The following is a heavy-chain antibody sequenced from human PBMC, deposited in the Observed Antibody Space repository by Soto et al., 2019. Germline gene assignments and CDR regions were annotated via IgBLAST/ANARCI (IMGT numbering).Heavy chain of an antibody. J-gene: IGHJ6*04. D-gene: IGHD4-17*01. CDR1: GFSLSSYA. CDR2: MTDSGTNV. Sequence: EVQLVESGGGLVQPGGSLRLSCVASGFSLSSYAMKWVRQDPGKGLEWIAYMTDSGTNVYYADSVRGRFTISRDIAKSSVYLQMTSLRAEDTAVYYCARDEYGDVWCKGNTVTVAS. V-gene: IGHV3-48*01. CDR3: ARDEYGDV.